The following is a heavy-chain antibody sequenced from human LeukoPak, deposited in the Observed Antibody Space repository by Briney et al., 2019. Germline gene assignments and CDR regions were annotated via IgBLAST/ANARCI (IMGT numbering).Heavy chain of an antibody. Sequence: PSETLSLTCTVSGGSVSSGSYYWSWIRQPPGKGLEWIGYIYYSGSTNYNPSLKSRVTISVDTSKNQFSLKLSSVTAADTAVYYCASANIVADYWGQGTLVTVSS. CDR1: GGSVSSGSYY. V-gene: IGHV4-61*01. J-gene: IGHJ4*02. D-gene: IGHD2-15*01. CDR3: ASANIVADY. CDR2: IYYSGST.